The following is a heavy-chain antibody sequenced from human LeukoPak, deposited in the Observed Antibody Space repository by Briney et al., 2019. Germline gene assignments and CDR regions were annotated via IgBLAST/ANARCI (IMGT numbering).Heavy chain of an antibody. CDR3: SRETLWRHYDY. D-gene: IGHD3-10*01. CDR2: IYLSGST. CDR1: GYSLSSGYY. V-gene: IGHV4-38-2*02. Sequence: SETLSLTCTVSGYSLSSGYYWGWIRQPPGKGLAWIGSIYLSGSTYYTPSLKSRVTISVDTTKNPFSLTLSSVTAAATAVYYCSRETLWRHYDYWGQGTLVTVSS. J-gene: IGHJ4*02.